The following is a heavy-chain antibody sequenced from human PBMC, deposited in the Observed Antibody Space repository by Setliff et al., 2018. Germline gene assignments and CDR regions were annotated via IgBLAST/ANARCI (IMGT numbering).Heavy chain of an antibody. Sequence: SETLSLTCTVSGGSIGSSGSYWGWIRQLPGKGLEWIGIIYYSGSPYYNSSLKRRVTISVDTSKNQFSLRLKSVTAADTAIYYCAREGPGMAYESWGQGMLVTVSS. CDR2: IYYSGSP. CDR1: GGSIGSSGSY. CDR3: AREGPGMAYES. D-gene: IGHD3-22*01. J-gene: IGHJ5*02. V-gene: IGHV4-39*01.